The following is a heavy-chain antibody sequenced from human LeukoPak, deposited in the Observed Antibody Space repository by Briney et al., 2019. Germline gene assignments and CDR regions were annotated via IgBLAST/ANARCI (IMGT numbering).Heavy chain of an antibody. CDR3: AKVVCPSRIAVASQVFDY. V-gene: IGHV3-23*01. CDR1: GFTFSSYA. CDR2: ISGSGGST. Sequence: GGSLRLSCAASGFTFSSYAMSWVRQAPGKGLEWVSAISGSGGSTYYADSVKGRFTISRDNSKNTLYLQMNSLRAEATAVYYCAKVVCPSRIAVASQVFDYWGQGTLVTVSS. J-gene: IGHJ4*02. D-gene: IGHD6-19*01.